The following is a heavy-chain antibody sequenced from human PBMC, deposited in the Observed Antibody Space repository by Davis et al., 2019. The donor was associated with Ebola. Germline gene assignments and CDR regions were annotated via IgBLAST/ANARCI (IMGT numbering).Heavy chain of an antibody. CDR1: GFTFSSYS. J-gene: IGHJ2*01. Sequence: GGSLRLSCAASGFTFSSYSMNWVRQAPGKGLEWVSYISSSSSTIYYADSVKGRFTISRDNAKNSLYLQMNSLRAEDTALYYCAKDRGDGDSSWYFDLWGRGTLVTVSS. V-gene: IGHV3-48*04. CDR2: ISSSSSTI. CDR3: AKDRGDGDSSWYFDL. D-gene: IGHD4-17*01.